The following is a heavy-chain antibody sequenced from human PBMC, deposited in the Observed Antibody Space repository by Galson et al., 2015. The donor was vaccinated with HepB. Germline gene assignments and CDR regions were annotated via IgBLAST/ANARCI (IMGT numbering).Heavy chain of an antibody. CDR2: INGLGSTR. J-gene: IGHJ5*02. D-gene: IGHD3-16*01. V-gene: IGHV3-23*01. Sequence: SLRLPCAGSGFIFRNHAMIWIRQAPGKGLEWVSGINGLGSTRPYSAAVNGRFSISRNNSKDTVFLQMDNLSAEDTAVYYCVKEGSWFGGDWFDPWGQGALVTVS. CDR3: VKEGSWFGGDWFDP. CDR1: GFIFRNHA.